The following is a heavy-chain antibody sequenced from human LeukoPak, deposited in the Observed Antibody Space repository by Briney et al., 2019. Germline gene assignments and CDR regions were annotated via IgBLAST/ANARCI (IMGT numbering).Heavy chain of an antibody. CDR2: IYFSGST. CDR1: GGSFSGYY. D-gene: IGHD6-19*01. J-gene: IGHJ5*02. V-gene: IGHV4-34*01. Sequence: SETLSLTCAVYGGSFSGYYWSWIRQPPGKGLEWIGNIYFSGSTYYNPSLKSRVTISVDTSKNQFSLKVSSVTAADTAVYYCARRDSSGSYNWFDPWGQGTLVTVSS. CDR3: ARRDSSGSYNWFDP.